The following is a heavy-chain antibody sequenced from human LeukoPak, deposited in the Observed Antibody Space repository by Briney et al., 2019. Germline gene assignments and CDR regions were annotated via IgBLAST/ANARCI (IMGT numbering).Heavy chain of an antibody. CDR3: ARGGFDVPGMDV. J-gene: IGHJ6*02. CDR2: INSDGSST. V-gene: IGHV3-74*01. D-gene: IGHD3-10*02. CDR1: GSTFSNYA. Sequence: GGSLRLSCAAPGSTFSNYAMHWVRQAPGKGLVWVSRINSDGSSTSYADSVKGRFTISRDNAKNTLYLQMNSLRAEDTAVYYCARGGFDVPGMDVWGQGTTVTVSS.